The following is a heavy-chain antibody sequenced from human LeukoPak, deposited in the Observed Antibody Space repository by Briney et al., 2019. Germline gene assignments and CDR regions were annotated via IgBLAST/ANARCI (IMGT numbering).Heavy chain of an antibody. D-gene: IGHD5-18*01. CDR1: GGSISSGSYY. J-gene: IGHJ5*02. Sequence: SQTLCLTCTVFGGSISSGSYYWSWIRQPAGKGLEWIGRIYTSGSTNYNPSLKSRVTISVDTSKNQFSLKLSSVTAADTPVYYCAKEIQLWGIVWFDPWGQGTLVTVSS. V-gene: IGHV4-61*02. CDR3: AKEIQLWGIVWFDP. CDR2: IYTSGST.